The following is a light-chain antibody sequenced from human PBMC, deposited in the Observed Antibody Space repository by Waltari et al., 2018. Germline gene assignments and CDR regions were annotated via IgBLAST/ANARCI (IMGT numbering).Light chain of an antibody. J-gene: IGLJ3*02. Sequence: QSALAQPASVSGSPGQTVTIPCTGTNSDIGGYNYVSWYQHLPGRAPTLIIHDVSVRPSGVSGRFSGSKSGTTAALPISGLQAEDEADYYCSSYTGSQTLVFGGGTKVTVL. V-gene: IGLV2-14*03. CDR1: NSDIGGYNY. CDR2: DVS. CDR3: SSYTGSQTLV.